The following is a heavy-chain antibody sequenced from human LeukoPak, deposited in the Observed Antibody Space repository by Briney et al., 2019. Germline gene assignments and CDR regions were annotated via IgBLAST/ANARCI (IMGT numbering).Heavy chain of an antibody. V-gene: IGHV1-2*06. CDR2: INPNSGGT. CDR3: ARAGYSYGLFSVDY. J-gene: IGHJ4*02. D-gene: IGHD5-18*01. Sequence: ASVKVSCKASGYTFTGYYMHWVRQAPGQGLEWMGRINPNSGGTNYAQKFQGRITMTRDTSISTAYMELSRLRSDDTAVYYCARAGYSYGLFSVDYWGQGTLVTVCS. CDR1: GYTFTGYY.